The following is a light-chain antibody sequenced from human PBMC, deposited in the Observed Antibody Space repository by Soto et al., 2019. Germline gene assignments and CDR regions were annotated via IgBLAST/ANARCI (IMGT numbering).Light chain of an antibody. CDR3: SSYAGSYSL. CDR1: SSDVGSYNY. J-gene: IGLJ2*01. V-gene: IGLV2-8*01. CDR2: EVT. Sequence: QSALTQPPSASGSPGQSATISCAGTSSDVGSYNYVSWYQQHPGKAPKLIIYEVTKRPSGVPDRFSGSKSGNTASLTVSGLQSDDEADYYCSSYAGSYSLFGGGTKLTVL.